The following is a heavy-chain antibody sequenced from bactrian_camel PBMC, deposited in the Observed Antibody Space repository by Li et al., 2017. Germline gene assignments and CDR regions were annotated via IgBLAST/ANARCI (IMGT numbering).Heavy chain of an antibody. CDR1: GYSYRSNC. CDR3: AAKAFGRSCAGLLSAASTYSN. V-gene: IGHV3S1*01. CDR2: LWTGDGAT. Sequence: HVQLVESGGGSVETGGSLRLSCASSGYSYRSNCLAWFRQRPEKAREGVAILWTGDGATFYSHSVKGRFTISKDNVENILYLQMDSLKPEDTAMYYCAAKAFGRSCAGLLSAASTYSNWGQGTQVTVS. J-gene: IGHJ4*01. D-gene: IGHD1*01.